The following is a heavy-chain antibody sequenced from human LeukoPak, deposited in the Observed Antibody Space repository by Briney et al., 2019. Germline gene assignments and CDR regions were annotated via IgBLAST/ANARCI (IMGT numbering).Heavy chain of an antibody. CDR3: AKDDSMTHDHFDY. Sequence: GGSLRLSCAASAFTFNNFAMSWVRQAPGKGLEWVSGINHSGGHKYYADSVKGRFTISRDNSKYTLYLQMNSLRAEDTAVYYCAKDDSMTHDHFDYWGQGTLVSVSS. CDR2: INHSGGHK. CDR1: AFTFNNFA. J-gene: IGHJ4*02. V-gene: IGHV3-23*01. D-gene: IGHD4-11*01.